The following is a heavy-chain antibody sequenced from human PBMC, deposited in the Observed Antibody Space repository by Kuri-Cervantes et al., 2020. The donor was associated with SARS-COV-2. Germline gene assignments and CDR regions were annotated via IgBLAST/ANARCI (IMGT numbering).Heavy chain of an antibody. D-gene: IGHD3-3*01. CDR2: ISSSTSTK. V-gene: IGHV3-48*01. CDR3: AKDLYTSYYDFWSDEKPPWYFDL. CDR1: TITFSECR. Sequence: GESLKISCAASTITFSECRMSRVRQAPGKGLEWVSDISSSTSTKYYVGSVKGRFTICRDKARRSLYLQMNSLRAEDTAVYYCAKDLYTSYYDFWSDEKPPWYFDLWGRGTLVTVSS. J-gene: IGHJ2*01.